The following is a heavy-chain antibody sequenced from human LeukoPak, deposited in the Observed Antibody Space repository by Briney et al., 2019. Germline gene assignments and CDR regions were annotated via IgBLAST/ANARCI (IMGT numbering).Heavy chain of an antibody. CDR2: ISGSGSGI. Sequence: GGSLRLSCTASGFTFSDYYMNWIRQAPGRGLEWVSYISGSGSGIYYADSVKGRFTISRDNAKNSLYLQMNSLRAEDTAVYYCARGGDGGIWGQETMVTVSS. J-gene: IGHJ3*02. V-gene: IGHV3-11*01. D-gene: IGHD4-23*01. CDR3: ARGGDGGI. CDR1: GFTFSDYY.